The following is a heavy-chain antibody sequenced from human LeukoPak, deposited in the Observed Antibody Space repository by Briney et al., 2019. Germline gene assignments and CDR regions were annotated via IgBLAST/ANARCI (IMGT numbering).Heavy chain of an antibody. Sequence: PSETLSLTCAVSGGSISSGGYSWSWIRQPPGKGLEWIGYIYYSGSTYYNPSLKSRVTISVDTSKNQFSLKLSSVTAADTAVYYCASYGSGSYPYYYYYYYMDVWGKGTTVTVSS. J-gene: IGHJ6*03. CDR1: GGSISSGGYS. CDR3: ASYGSGSYPYYYYYYYMDV. V-gene: IGHV4-30-4*07. D-gene: IGHD3-10*01. CDR2: IYYSGST.